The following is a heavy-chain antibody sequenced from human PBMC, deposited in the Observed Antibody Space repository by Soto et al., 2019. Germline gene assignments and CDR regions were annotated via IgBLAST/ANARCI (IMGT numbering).Heavy chain of an antibody. Sequence: QVQLVESGGGVVQPGRSLRLSCAASGFTFSTYAMHWVRQAPDKGLEWLAVISDNGNKNYADSVKGRFTISRDNSQNTLYLQMNSLRVEDTAVYYCVRGNYGSDYPDDYWGQGTLVTVSS. V-gene: IGHV3-30*04. CDR2: ISDNGNK. D-gene: IGHD1-26*01. CDR1: GFTFSTYA. J-gene: IGHJ4*02. CDR3: VRGNYGSDYPDDY.